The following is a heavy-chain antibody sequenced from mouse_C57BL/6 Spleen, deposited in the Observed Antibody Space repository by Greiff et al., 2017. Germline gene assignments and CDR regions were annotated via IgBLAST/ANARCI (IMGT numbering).Heavy chain of an antibody. CDR2: ISDGGSYT. V-gene: IGHV5-4*03. Sequence: EVKLVESGGGLVKPGGSLTLSCAASGFTFSGYAMSWVRQTPEKRLEWVGTISDGGSYTYYPDNVKGRFTIARDNANNNLYLQLSQLKTEDTAMYYCARAPTTVVARYFDVWGTGTTVTVSS. CDR1: GFTFSGYA. J-gene: IGHJ1*03. CDR3: ARAPTTVVARYFDV. D-gene: IGHD1-1*01.